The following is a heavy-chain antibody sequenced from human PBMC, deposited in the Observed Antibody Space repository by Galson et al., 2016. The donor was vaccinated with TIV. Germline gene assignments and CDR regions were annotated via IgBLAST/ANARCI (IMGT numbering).Heavy chain of an antibody. V-gene: IGHV5-51*03. CDR1: GYSFTSNW. J-gene: IGHJ4*02. CDR2: IYAGDSDT. CDR3: ARAPGYTGYSYGYFDS. Sequence: SGAEVKKPGESLKISCKVSGYSFTSNWIAWVRQMPGKGLEWMGIIYAGDSDTRYSPSFQGQVTISADESVSTAYLQWSNLKASDSAMYFCARAPGYTGYSYGYFDSWGRGTLVTASS. D-gene: IGHD5-18*01.